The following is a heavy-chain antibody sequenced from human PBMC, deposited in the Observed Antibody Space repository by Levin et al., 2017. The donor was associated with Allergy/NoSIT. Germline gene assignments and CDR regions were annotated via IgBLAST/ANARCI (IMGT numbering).Heavy chain of an antibody. J-gene: IGHJ3*02. V-gene: IGHV3-48*02. CDR3: ARDGPQTYAVDI. CDR1: GFTFSSYS. Sequence: ASVKVSCAGSGFTFSSYSMNWVRQAPGKGLEWISYINGRSDTISYADPVKGRFTISRDNAKNSLYLQMDSLRDEDTAVYYCARDGPQTYAVDIWGQGTMVTVSS. D-gene: IGHD6-19*01. CDR2: INGRSDTI.